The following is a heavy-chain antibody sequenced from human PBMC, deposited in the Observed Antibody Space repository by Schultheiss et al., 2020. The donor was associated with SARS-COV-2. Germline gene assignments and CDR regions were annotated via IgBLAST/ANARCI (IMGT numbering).Heavy chain of an antibody. V-gene: IGHV4-61*08. Sequence: SETLSLTCTVSGGSISSGGYYWSWIRQHPGKGLEWIGEINHSGSTNYNPSLKSRVTISVDTSKNQFSLKLSSVTAADTAVYYCARVAVGNYYHYYYMDVWGKGTTVTVSS. J-gene: IGHJ6*03. CDR3: ARVAVGNYYHYYYMDV. CDR2: INHSGST. D-gene: IGHD6-19*01. CDR1: GGSISSGGYY.